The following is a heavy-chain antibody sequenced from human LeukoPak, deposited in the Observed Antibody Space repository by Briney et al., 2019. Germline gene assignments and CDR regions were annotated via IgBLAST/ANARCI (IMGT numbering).Heavy chain of an antibody. CDR1: GFTVGGTY. Sequence: GGSLRLSCAASGFTVGGTYMSWVRQAAGKGWQWVSTIFDAGRTTYADSVQGRFTISRVSYMNTLFLQMNSLRADDTAVYYCAGATKWLAHDFWGQGILVTVSS. CDR2: IFDAGRT. D-gene: IGHD6-19*01. V-gene: IGHV3-53*01. J-gene: IGHJ4*02. CDR3: AGATKWLAHDF.